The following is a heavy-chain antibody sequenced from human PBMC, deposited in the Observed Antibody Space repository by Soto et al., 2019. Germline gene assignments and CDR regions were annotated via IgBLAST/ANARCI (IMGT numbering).Heavy chain of an antibody. J-gene: IGHJ6*02. Sequence: ASVKVSCKASGGTFSSYAISWVRQAPGQGLEWMGGIIPIFGTANYAQKFQGRVTITADESTSTAYMELSSLRSEDTAVYYCARGISGRDYYYYGMDVWGQGTTVTVSS. D-gene: IGHD1-26*01. V-gene: IGHV1-69*13. CDR2: IIPIFGTA. CDR3: ARGISGRDYYYYGMDV. CDR1: GGTFSSYA.